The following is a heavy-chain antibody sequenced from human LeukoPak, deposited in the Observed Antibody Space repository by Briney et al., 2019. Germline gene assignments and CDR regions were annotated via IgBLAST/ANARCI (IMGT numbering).Heavy chain of an antibody. J-gene: IGHJ4*02. CDR3: AKDVRSHGDPSDY. CDR1: GFTFSSYG. V-gene: IGHV3-30*02. CDR2: IRYDGSNK. Sequence: GGSLRLSCAASGFTFSSYGMHWVRQAPGKGLEWVAFIRYDGSNKYYADSVKGRFTISRDNSKNTLYLQMNSLRAADTAVYYCAKDVRSHGDPSDYWGQGTLVTVSS. D-gene: IGHD4-17*01.